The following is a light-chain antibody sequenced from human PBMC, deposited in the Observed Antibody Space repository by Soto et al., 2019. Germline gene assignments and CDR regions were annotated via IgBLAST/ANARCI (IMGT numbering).Light chain of an antibody. V-gene: IGKV1-5*03. J-gene: IGKJ1*01. CDR1: QTMSSW. CDR3: QHYNSYSEA. Sequence: DIQMTQSPSTLSGSVGDRVTITCRASQTMSSWLAWYRQKPGKAPKLLIYKASTLQSGVPSRFSGSGSGTEFTLTISSLQPDDFATYYCQHYNSYSEAVGQGTKVELK. CDR2: KAS.